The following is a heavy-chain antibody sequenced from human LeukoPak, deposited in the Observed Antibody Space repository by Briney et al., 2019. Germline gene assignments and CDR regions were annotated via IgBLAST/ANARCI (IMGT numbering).Heavy chain of an antibody. J-gene: IGHJ6*03. CDR2: INHSGST. CDR1: GGSFSGYY. V-gene: IGHV4-34*01. Sequence: SETLSLTCAVYGGSFSGYYWSWIRQPPGKGLEWIGEINHSGSTNYNPSLKSRVTISVDTSKNQFSLKLSSVTAEDTAVYYCARTSPTDLITYYYYYMDVWGKGTTVTVSS. D-gene: IGHD2-2*01. CDR3: ARTSPTDLITYYYYYMDV.